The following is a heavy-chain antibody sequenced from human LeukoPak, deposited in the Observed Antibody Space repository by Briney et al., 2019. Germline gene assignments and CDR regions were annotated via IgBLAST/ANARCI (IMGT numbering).Heavy chain of an antibody. V-gene: IGHV1-2*02. J-gene: IGHJ4*02. Sequence: ASVKVSCKASGYTFTGYYMHWMRQAPGQGLEWMGWINPNSGGTNYAQKFQGRVTMTRDTSISTAYMELSRLRSDDTAVYYCARDPYYYDSSGFDADYWGQGTLVTVSS. CDR1: GYTFTGYY. CDR2: INPNSGGT. D-gene: IGHD3-22*01. CDR3: ARDPYYYDSSGFDADY.